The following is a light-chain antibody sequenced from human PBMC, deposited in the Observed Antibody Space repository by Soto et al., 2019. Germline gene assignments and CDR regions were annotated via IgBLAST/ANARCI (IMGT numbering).Light chain of an antibody. J-gene: IGKJ1*01. V-gene: IGKV3-15*01. CDR3: HQRQSWPRT. Sequence: EIVLTQSPAALSVSPGERVTLSCRASQGIGSTLAWYQQKPGQTPRLLIYDSSTRAIGIPTRFSGSRSGTEFTLTINGLQSEDFAVYYCHQRQSWPRTFGQGTKVDIK. CDR1: QGIGST. CDR2: DSS.